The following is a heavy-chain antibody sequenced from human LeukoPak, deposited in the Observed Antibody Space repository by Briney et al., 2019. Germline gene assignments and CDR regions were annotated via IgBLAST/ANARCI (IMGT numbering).Heavy chain of an antibody. CDR3: IRDWRNLAFDH. Sequence: GGSLRLSCVESRFTFSNFWMHWVRQAPGKGLVWVSRIRSDGSTTDYADSVKGRFTISRDNAKNTLYLQMNSLRAEDTAVYYCIRDWRNLAFDHWGHGTLVTLSS. CDR2: IRSDGSTT. V-gene: IGHV3-74*01. D-gene: IGHD3-3*01. J-gene: IGHJ4*01. CDR1: RFTFSNFW.